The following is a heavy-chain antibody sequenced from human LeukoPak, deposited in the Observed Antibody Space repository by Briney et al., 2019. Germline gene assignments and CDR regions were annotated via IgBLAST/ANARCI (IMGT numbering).Heavy chain of an antibody. J-gene: IGHJ4*02. Sequence: GGSLRLSCAASGFTFSDYAMSWVRQAPGKGLEWVSAISISVGSTYYADSVKGRFTISRDNSKNTLYVQMNSLRAEDTAVYYCAKGGGSYFFDYWGQGTLVIVAS. CDR3: AKGGGSYFFDY. V-gene: IGHV3-23*01. D-gene: IGHD2-15*01. CDR2: ISISVGST. CDR1: GFTFSDYA.